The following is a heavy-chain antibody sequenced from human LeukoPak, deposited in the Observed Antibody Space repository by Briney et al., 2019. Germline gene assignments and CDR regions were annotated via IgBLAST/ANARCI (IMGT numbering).Heavy chain of an antibody. V-gene: IGHV1-24*01. CDR3: ARDQGIVVVPAAGGWFDP. CDR2: FDPEDGET. J-gene: IGHJ5*02. CDR1: GYTLTELS. D-gene: IGHD2-2*01. Sequence: ASVKVSCKVSGYTLTELSMHWVRQAPGKGLEWMGGFDPEDGETIYAQKFQGRVTMTEDTSTDTAYMELRSLRSDDTAVYYCARDQGIVVVPAAGGWFDPWGQGTLVTVSS.